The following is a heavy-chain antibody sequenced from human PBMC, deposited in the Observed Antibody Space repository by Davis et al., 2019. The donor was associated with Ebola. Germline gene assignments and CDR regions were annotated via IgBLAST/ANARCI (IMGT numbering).Heavy chain of an antibody. D-gene: IGHD4-11*01. V-gene: IGHV2-70*01. CDR1: GFSLITRGMC. Sequence: SGPTLVKPTQTVTLTCTFSGFSLITRGMCVSWIRQPPGKALEWLALIDWDDDKYYSTSLKTRLTISKDTSKNQVVLTMTNMDPVDTATYYCARLLQSDWYFDLWGRGTLVTVSS. CDR3: ARLLQSDWYFDL. CDR2: IDWDDDK. J-gene: IGHJ2*01.